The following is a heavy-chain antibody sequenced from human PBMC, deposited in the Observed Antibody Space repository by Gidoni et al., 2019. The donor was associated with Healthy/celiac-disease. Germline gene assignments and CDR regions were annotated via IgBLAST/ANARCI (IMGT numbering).Heavy chain of an antibody. CDR1: GFTFSSYA. CDR3: ATDVNWNYFTDY. D-gene: IGHD1-7*01. V-gene: IGHV3-23*01. J-gene: IGHJ4*02. CDR2: ISGSGGST. Sequence: EVQLLESGGGLVQPGGSLRLSCAASGFTFSSYAMSWVRQAPGKGLEWVSAISGSGGSTYYADSVKGRFTISRDNSKNTLYLQMNSLRAEDTAVYYCATDVNWNYFTDYWGQGTLVTVSS.